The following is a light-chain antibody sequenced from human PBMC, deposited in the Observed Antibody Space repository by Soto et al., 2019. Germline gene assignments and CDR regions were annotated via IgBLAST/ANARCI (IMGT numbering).Light chain of an antibody. J-gene: IGLJ1*01. CDR3: CSYAGRPYV. Sequence: QSALTQPRSVSGSPGQSVTISCTGTSSDVGGYNYVSWYQQYPGKAPKLVIYEVSKRPSRVPDRFSGSKSGNTASLTISGVQADEEADYYCCSYAGRPYVFGAGTKVTVL. V-gene: IGLV2-11*01. CDR1: SSDVGGYNY. CDR2: EVS.